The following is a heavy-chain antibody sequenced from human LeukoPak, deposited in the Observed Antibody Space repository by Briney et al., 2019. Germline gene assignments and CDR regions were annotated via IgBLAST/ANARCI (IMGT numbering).Heavy chain of an antibody. J-gene: IGHJ6*03. CDR1: GFTFSGYA. Sequence: GGSLRLSCAASGFTFSGYAMTWVRQAPGKGLEWVSAVTGSGSTRFYADSVKGRFTISRDNSKNTLYLQMNSLRAEDTAVYYCAKDYSSPGNYYYYMDVWGKGTTVTVSS. D-gene: IGHD6-13*01. CDR2: VTGSGSTR. CDR3: AKDYSSPGNYYYYMDV. V-gene: IGHV3-23*01.